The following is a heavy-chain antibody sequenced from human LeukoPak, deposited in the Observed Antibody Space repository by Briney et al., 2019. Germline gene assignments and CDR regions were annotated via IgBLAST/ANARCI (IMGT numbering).Heavy chain of an antibody. Sequence: GESLKISCKGSGYSFTSYWIGWVRQMPGKGLEWMGIIYPGDSDTRYSPSFQGQVTISADKSISTAYLQWSSLKASDTAMYYCARGSYYDFWSGYYPDALDIWGQGTMVTVSS. CDR1: GYSFTSYW. D-gene: IGHD3-3*01. CDR3: ARGSYYDFWSGYYPDALDI. V-gene: IGHV5-51*01. CDR2: IYPGDSDT. J-gene: IGHJ3*02.